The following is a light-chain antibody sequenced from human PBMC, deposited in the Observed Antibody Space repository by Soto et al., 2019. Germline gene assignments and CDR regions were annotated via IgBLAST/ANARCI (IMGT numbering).Light chain of an antibody. CDR2: DVS. CDR1: SSDVGSYNY. Sequence: QSALTQPASVSGSPGQSITISCTGTSSDVGSYNYVSWYQQHPAKAPKLVIYDVSNRPSGVSNRFSGSKSGNAASLTISVLQSEDESDYYCSSYTSSSTRVFGGGTKVTVL. J-gene: IGLJ3*02. V-gene: IGLV2-14*01. CDR3: SSYTSSSTRV.